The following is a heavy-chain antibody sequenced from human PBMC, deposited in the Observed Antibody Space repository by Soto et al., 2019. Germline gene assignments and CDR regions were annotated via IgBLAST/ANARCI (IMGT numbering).Heavy chain of an antibody. V-gene: IGHV1-2*02. CDR1: GYTFTGYY. Sequence: ASVKVSCKASGYTFTGYYMHWVRQAPGQGLEWMGWINPNSGGTNYAQKFQGRVTMTRDTSISTAYMELSGLRSDDTAVYYCARGLITMVRGVLPDTNSLAYWGQGTLVTVSS. J-gene: IGHJ4*02. CDR3: ARGLITMVRGVLPDTNSLAY. CDR2: INPNSGGT. D-gene: IGHD3-10*01.